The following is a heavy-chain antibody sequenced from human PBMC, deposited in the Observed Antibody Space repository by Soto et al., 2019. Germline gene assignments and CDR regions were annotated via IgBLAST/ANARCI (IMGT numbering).Heavy chain of an antibody. CDR2: FSTSGGT. Sequence: QVQLQESGPGLVKPSETLSLTCTVSGGSISNYYWSWIRQTPGKGLEWIGYFSTSGGTTYNPSLRSRLTISVDTSRSRLSLKLKYVTAADTAVYYCARGTNWDRGVFDHWGQGAQVTVSS. CDR1: GGSISNYY. J-gene: IGHJ4*02. V-gene: IGHV4-59*01. CDR3: ARGTNWDRGVFDH. D-gene: IGHD7-27*01.